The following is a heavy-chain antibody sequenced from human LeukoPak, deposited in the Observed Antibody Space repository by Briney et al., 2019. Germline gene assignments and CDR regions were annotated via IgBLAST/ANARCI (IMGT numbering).Heavy chain of an antibody. V-gene: IGHV1-18*01. Sequence: ASVKVSCKASGYTFTSYGISWVRQAPGQGLEWMGWISAYNGNTNYAQKLHGRVTMTTDTSTSTAYMELRSLRSDDTAVYYCARASIDLRWLQSGDAFDIWGQGTMVTVSS. D-gene: IGHD5-24*01. CDR2: ISAYNGNT. CDR3: ARASIDLRWLQSGDAFDI. CDR1: GYTFTSYG. J-gene: IGHJ3*02.